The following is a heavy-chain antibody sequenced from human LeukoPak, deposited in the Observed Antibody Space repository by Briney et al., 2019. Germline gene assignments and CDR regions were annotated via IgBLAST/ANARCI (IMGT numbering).Heavy chain of an antibody. J-gene: IGHJ4*02. V-gene: IGHV3-53*01. D-gene: IGHD3-22*01. CDR3: ARVLRGYYYFDY. CDR1: GFTVSSNY. Sequence: GGSLRLSCAASGFTVSSNYMSWVRQAPGKGLEWVSVIYSGGSTYYADSVKGRFTISRDNSKNTLYLQMNSLRAEDTAVYYCARVLRGYYYFDYWGQGTLVTVSS. CDR2: IYSGGST.